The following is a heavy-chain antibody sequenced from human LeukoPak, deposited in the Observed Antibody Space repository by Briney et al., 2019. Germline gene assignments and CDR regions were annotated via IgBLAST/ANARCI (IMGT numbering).Heavy chain of an antibody. CDR1: GGSISSYY. D-gene: IGHD3-22*01. J-gene: IGHJ4*02. CDR3: ARDEYYYDSSGYYYSDY. Sequence: SETLSLTCTVSGGSISSYYWSWIRQLAGKGLEWIGRIYTSGSTNYNPSLKSRVTMSVDTSKNQFSLKLSSVTAADTAVYYCARDEYYYDSSGYYYSDYWGQGTLVTVSS. V-gene: IGHV4-4*07. CDR2: IYTSGST.